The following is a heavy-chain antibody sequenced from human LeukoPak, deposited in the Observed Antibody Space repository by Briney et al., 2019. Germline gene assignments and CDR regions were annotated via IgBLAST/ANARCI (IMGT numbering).Heavy chain of an antibody. J-gene: IGHJ4*02. CDR1: GVSINTCCYY. D-gene: IGHD5-18*01. CDR2: KYYSGST. V-gene: IGHV4-61*01. CDR3: ARGRSYGFDFDS. Sequence: SETLSLTCDVSGVSINTCCYYWTWIRQPPGKGLEWIGYKYYSGSTRYNSSLRSRLTISLDTSKNQFSLRLTSVTAADTAVYYCARGRSYGFDFDSWGPETLVIVSS.